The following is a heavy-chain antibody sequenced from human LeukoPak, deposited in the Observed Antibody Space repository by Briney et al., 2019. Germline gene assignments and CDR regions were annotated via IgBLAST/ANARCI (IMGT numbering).Heavy chain of an antibody. CDR3: ARDTVGVTDY. J-gene: IGHJ4*02. V-gene: IGHV3-7*01. D-gene: IGHD1-26*01. CDR1: GFTFSSSG. CDR2: IKPDGSEK. Sequence: GGSLRLSCAASGFTFSSSGMSWVRQAPGKGLEWVTNIKPDGSEKYYVDSVKGRFTISRDNAKNSLFLQMNSLRAEDTALYYCARDTVGVTDYWGQGTLVTVSS.